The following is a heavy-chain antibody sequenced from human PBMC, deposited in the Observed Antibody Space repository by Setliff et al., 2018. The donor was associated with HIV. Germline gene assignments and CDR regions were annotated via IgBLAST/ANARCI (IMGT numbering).Heavy chain of an antibody. J-gene: IGHJ2*01. CDR1: GCSISSGYY. Sequence: PSETLSLTCAVSGCSISSGYYWGWIRQPPGKGLEWIGTIYHSGSTYYNPSLKSRVTISVDTSKNQFSLRLSSVTAADSAVYYCARRRETIVVVIGIPNWYFDLWGRGTLGTVS. V-gene: IGHV4-38-2*01. CDR3: ARRRETIVVVIGIPNWYFDL. D-gene: IGHD2-21*01. CDR2: IYHSGST.